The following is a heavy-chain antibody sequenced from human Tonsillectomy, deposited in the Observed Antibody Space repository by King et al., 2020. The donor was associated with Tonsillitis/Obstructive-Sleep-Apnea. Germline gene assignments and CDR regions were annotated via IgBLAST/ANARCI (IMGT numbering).Heavy chain of an antibody. CDR2: TSYDGSDK. Sequence: VQLVESGGGVVQPGRSLRLSCAASGFIFSSYAMHWVRQAPGKGLEWVAVTSYDGSDKYYADSVKGRFTISRDNSKNTLYLQMNSLRAEDTAVYYCARGRGRGVVITYAFDIWGQGTMVTVSS. J-gene: IGHJ3*02. CDR1: GFIFSSYA. V-gene: IGHV3-30*04. D-gene: IGHD3-22*01. CDR3: ARGRGRGVVITYAFDI.